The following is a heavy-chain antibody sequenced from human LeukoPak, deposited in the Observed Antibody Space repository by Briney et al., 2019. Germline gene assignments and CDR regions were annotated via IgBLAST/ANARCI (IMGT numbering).Heavy chain of an antibody. CDR1: GFTFSSYA. Sequence: GGSLRLSCAASGFTFSSYAMSWVRQAPGKGLEWVSYISSSGSTIYYADSVEGRFTISRDNAKNSLYLQMNSLRAEDTAVYYCARVTPYYYGSGPEGWFDPWGQGTLVTVSS. CDR2: ISSSGSTI. CDR3: ARVTPYYYGSGPEGWFDP. D-gene: IGHD3-10*01. V-gene: IGHV3-48*04. J-gene: IGHJ5*02.